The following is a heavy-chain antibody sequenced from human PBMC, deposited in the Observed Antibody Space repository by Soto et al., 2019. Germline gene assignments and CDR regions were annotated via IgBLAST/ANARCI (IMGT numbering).Heavy chain of an antibody. V-gene: IGHV4-34*01. CDR3: ARAPRYGDYGYYYYMDV. CDR1: GGSFSGYY. Sequence: SQTLSLTCAVSGGSFSGYYWSWIRQPPGKGLEWIGEINHSGSTNYNPSLKSRVTISVDSSKNQFSLKLSSMTAADTAVYYCARAPRYGDYGYYYYMDVWGKGTTVTVSS. J-gene: IGHJ6*03. CDR2: INHSGST. D-gene: IGHD4-17*01.